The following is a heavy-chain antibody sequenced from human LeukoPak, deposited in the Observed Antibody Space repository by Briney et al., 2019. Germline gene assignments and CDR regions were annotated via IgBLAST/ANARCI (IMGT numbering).Heavy chain of an antibody. J-gene: IGHJ5*02. Sequence: GGSLRLSCAASGFTFSSYWMHWVRQAPGKGLVWVSRINSDAISTTYADSVKGRFTISRDNAKDTLYLQMNRLRAEDAAVYYCARGTYWFDPWGQGTLVTVSS. V-gene: IGHV3-74*01. CDR2: INSDAIST. CDR3: ARGTYWFDP. CDR1: GFTFSSYW.